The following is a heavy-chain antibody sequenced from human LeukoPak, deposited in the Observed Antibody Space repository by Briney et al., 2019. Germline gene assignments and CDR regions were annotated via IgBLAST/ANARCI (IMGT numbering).Heavy chain of an antibody. CDR3: AREGLWLRPPV. CDR1: GGSISSGSYY. D-gene: IGHD5-12*01. Sequence: PSQTLSLTCTVSGGSISSGSYYWSWIRQPPGKGLEWIGYIYYSGSTNYNPSLKSRVTISVDTSKNQFSLKLSSVTAADTAVYYCAREGLWLRPPVWGQGTLVTVSS. CDR2: IYYSGST. V-gene: IGHV4-61*01. J-gene: IGHJ4*02.